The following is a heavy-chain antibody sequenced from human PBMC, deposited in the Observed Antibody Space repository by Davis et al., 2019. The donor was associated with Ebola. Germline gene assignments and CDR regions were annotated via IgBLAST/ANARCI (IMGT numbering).Heavy chain of an antibody. CDR1: GGSISSYY. J-gene: IGHJ4*02. CDR3: ARVDYGSGSYLLDY. V-gene: IGHV4-59*01. CDR2: IYYSGST. Sequence: PSETLSLTCTVSGGSISSYYWSWIRQPPGKGLEWIGYIYYSGSTNYNPSLKSQVTISVDTSKNQFSLKLSSVTAADTAVYYCARVDYGSGSYLLDYWGQGTLVTVSS. D-gene: IGHD3-10*01.